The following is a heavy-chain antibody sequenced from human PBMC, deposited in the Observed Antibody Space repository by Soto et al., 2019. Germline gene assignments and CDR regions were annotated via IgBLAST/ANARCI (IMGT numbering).Heavy chain of an antibody. CDR3: ATTYYYGSGPDY. Sequence: SETLSLTCAVSSGSISSSNWWSWVRPPPGKGLEWIGEIYHSGSTNYNPSLKSRVTISVDKSKNQFSLKLSSVTAADTAVYYCATTYYYGSGPDYWGQGTLVTVSS. D-gene: IGHD3-10*01. V-gene: IGHV4-4*02. CDR1: SGSISSSNW. J-gene: IGHJ4*02. CDR2: IYHSGST.